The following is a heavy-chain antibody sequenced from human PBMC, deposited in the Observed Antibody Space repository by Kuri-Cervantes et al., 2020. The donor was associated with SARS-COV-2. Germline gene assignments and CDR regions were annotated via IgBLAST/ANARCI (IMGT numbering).Heavy chain of an antibody. J-gene: IGHJ6*02. CDR3: ARVFDCSGGICYRAYYYYYGMDV. CDR1: GGTFSSYV. V-gene: IGHV1-69*04. D-gene: IGHD2-15*01. Sequence: SVKVFCKASGGTFSSYVISWVRQAPGQGLEWMGRIIPILGIANYAQKFQGRVTITADKSTSTAYMELSSLRSEDTAVYYCARVFDCSGGICYRAYYYYYGMDVWGQGTTVTVSS. CDR2: IIPILGIA.